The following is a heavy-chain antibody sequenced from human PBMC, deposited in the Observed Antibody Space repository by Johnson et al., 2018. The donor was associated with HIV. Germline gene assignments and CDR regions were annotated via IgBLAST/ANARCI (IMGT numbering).Heavy chain of an antibody. V-gene: IGHV3-64*01. CDR2: ISSNGGST. CDR1: GFIFSSYA. D-gene: IGHD3-10*01. CDR3: ARDVASVYGSGDHAFDI. Sequence: MLLVESGGGLVQPGGSLRLSCAASGFIFSSYAMHWVRQAPGKGLQYVSAISSNGGSTYYANSVKGRFTISRDNYRNTLYLQMGRLRVEDMAVYYCARDVASVYGSGDHAFDIWGQGTMVTVSS. J-gene: IGHJ3*02.